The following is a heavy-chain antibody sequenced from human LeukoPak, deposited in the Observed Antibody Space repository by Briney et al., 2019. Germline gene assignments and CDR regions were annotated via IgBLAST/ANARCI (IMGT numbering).Heavy chain of an antibody. J-gene: IGHJ4*02. CDR3: AKDRTYDFWSGYFYYFDY. V-gene: IGHV3-23*01. CDR2: ISGSGGIT. Sequence: GGSLRLSCAASGFTFSSYAMSWGRQAPGKGVEWVSAISGSGGITYYADSVKGRFTISRDNSKTTLYLQMNSLRAEDTAVYYCAKDRTYDFWSGYFYYFDYWGQGTLVTVSS. CDR1: GFTFSSYA. D-gene: IGHD3-3*01.